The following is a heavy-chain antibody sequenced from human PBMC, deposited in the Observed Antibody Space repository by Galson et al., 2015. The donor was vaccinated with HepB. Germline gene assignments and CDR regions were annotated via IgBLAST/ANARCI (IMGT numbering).Heavy chain of an antibody. CDR2: IYYTGST. CDR3: AREPLSSSSFWWYFDL. V-gene: IGHV4-31*03. CDR1: GGSFSGGGSY. J-gene: IGHJ2*01. D-gene: IGHD6-6*01. Sequence: TLSLTCTVSGGSFSGGGSYWSWIRQHPGKGLEWIGYIYYTGSTYYNPSLKSRISMSLDTSKNQFSLKLSSVTAADTAVYYCAREPLSSSSFWWYFDLWGRGALVTVSS.